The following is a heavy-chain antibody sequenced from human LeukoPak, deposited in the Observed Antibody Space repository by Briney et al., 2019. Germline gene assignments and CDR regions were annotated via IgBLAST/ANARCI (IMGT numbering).Heavy chain of an antibody. D-gene: IGHD5-24*01. V-gene: IGHV3-23*01. CDR3: AKEKGRWLQLHYFDY. CDR1: GFTFSSYA. CDR2: ISGSGVTT. J-gene: IGHJ4*02. Sequence: PGGSLRLPCAASGFTFSSYAMSWVRQAPGKGLEWVSAISGSGVTTYYADSVKGRFTISRDNSKNTLYLQMNSLRAEDTAVYYCAKEKGRWLQLHYFDYWGQGTLVTVSS.